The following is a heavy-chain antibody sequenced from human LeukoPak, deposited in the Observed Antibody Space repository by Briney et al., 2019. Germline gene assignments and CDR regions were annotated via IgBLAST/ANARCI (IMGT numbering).Heavy chain of an antibody. J-gene: IGHJ6*02. CDR1: GGSISSHY. V-gene: IGHV4-59*11. CDR2: IYYSGST. D-gene: IGHD3-10*01. Sequence: SETLSLTCTVSGGSISSHYWSWIRQPPGKGLEWIGYIYYSGSTNYNPSLKSRVTISVDTSKNQFSLKLSSVTAADTAVYYCARDLMVRGVAHYYYYGMDVWGQGTTGTVSS. CDR3: ARDLMVRGVAHYYYYGMDV.